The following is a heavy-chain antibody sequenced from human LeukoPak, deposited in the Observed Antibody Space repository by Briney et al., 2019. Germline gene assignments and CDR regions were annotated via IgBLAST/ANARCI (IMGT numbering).Heavy chain of an antibody. Sequence: PSETLSLTCAVYGGSFSGYYWSWIRQPPGKGLEWIGEINHSGSTNYNPSLKSRVTISVDTSKNQFSLKLSSVTAADTAVYYCARGSSGYDFTYWGQGTLVTVSS. CDR2: INHSGST. V-gene: IGHV4-34*01. CDR3: ARGSSGYDFTY. D-gene: IGHD5-12*01. J-gene: IGHJ4*02. CDR1: GGSFSGYY.